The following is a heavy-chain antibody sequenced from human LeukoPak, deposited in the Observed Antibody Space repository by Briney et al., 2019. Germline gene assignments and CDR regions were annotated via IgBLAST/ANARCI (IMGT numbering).Heavy chain of an antibody. CDR3: ARVDGAMGSLDY. Sequence: QRGGSLRLSCAASGFTFSSYAMSWVRQAPGKEKEWVSSISGSGGSTYYADSVKGRFTISRDKSMNALYLQMKSLRADDTAVYYCARVDGAMGSLDYWGQGMLVTVSS. J-gene: IGHJ4*02. D-gene: IGHD5-18*01. V-gene: IGHV3-23*01. CDR2: ISGSGGST. CDR1: GFTFSSYA.